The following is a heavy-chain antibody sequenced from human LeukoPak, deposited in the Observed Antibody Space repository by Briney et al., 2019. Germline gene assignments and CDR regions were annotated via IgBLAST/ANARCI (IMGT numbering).Heavy chain of an antibody. CDR3: ARDNPSAGTIYYYYGMDV. CDR2: INPSGGST. J-gene: IGHJ6*02. V-gene: IGHV1-46*01. D-gene: IGHD6-19*01. CDR1: GYTFTSYY. Sequence: ASVKVSCKASGYTFTSYYMHWVRQAPGQGLEWMGIINPSGGSTSYAQKFQGRVTMTRDTSTGTVYMELSSLRSEDTAVYYCARDNPSAGTIYYYYGMDVWGQGTTVTVSS.